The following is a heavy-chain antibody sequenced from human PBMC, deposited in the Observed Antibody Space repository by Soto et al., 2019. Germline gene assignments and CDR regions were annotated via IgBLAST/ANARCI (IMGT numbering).Heavy chain of an antibody. D-gene: IGHD6-13*01. CDR1: SDSITSSDHY. J-gene: IGHJ5*02. Sequence: PSYTLSLTCPASSDSITSSDHYWACIHQPPGKGLEWLATIYYSGSISYSPSLKSRATISVDTSKNQISLNLTSVTAADTALYYCARHRINRGRWYWVEPWGQATLVNGSS. CDR3: ARHRINRGRWYWVEP. CDR2: IYYSGSI. V-gene: IGHV4-39*01.